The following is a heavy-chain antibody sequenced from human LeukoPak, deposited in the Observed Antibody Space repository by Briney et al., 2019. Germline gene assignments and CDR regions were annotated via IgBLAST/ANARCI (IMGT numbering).Heavy chain of an antibody. Sequence: GGSLRLSCAASGFRFSDFTMTWVRQAPGKGLEWVSSISSSSSYIYYADSVKGRFTISRDNAKNSLYLQMNSLRAEDTAVYYCARDLSDSGYDEGYYFDYWGQGTLVTVSS. CDR1: GFRFSDFT. CDR3: ARDLSDSGYDEGYYFDY. J-gene: IGHJ4*02. V-gene: IGHV3-21*01. CDR2: ISSSSSYI. D-gene: IGHD5-12*01.